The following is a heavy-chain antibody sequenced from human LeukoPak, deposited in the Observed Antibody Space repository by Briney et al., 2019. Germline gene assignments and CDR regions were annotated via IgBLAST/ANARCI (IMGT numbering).Heavy chain of an antibody. CDR1: GGSISSYY. Sequence: SETLSLTCTVSGGSISSYYWSWIRQPPGKGLEWIGYIYTSGSTNYNPSLKSRVTISVGTSKNQFSLKLSSVTAADTAVYYCARHVLRYFRDAFDIWGQGTMVTVSS. V-gene: IGHV4-4*09. CDR2: IYTSGST. D-gene: IGHD3-9*01. J-gene: IGHJ3*02. CDR3: ARHVLRYFRDAFDI.